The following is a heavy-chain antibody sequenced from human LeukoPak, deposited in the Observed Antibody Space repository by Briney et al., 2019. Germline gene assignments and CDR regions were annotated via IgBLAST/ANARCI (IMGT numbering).Heavy chain of an antibody. J-gene: IGHJ6*03. D-gene: IGHD6-6*01. Sequence: PSETLSLTCAVYGGSFSGYYWSWIRQPPGKGLEWIGEVNHSGSTNYNPSLKSRVTISVDTSKNQFSLKLSSVTAADTAVYYCARRGLGQLVREGYYYYMDVWGKGTTVTDSS. CDR3: ARRGLGQLVREGYYYYMDV. CDR1: GGSFSGYY. V-gene: IGHV4-34*01. CDR2: VNHSGST.